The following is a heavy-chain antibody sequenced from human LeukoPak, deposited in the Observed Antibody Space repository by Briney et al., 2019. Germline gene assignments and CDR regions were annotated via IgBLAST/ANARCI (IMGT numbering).Heavy chain of an antibody. V-gene: IGHV4-28*01. Sequence: ASDTLFLTCAVSGYSITSSSWWGWIRQPPGKGLEWIGYIYHSGTTYYNPSLQSRVTMSVDTSKNQFSLKLSSVTAVDTAVYYCARKENVYYYFDYWGQGTLVTVSS. CDR2: IYHSGTT. J-gene: IGHJ4*02. D-gene: IGHD3-10*01. CDR3: ARKENVYYYFDY. CDR1: GYSITSSSW.